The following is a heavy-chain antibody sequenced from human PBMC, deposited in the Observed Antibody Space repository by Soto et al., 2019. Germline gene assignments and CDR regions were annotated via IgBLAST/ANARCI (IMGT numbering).Heavy chain of an antibody. V-gene: IGHV3-30*03. CDR1: GFTFNSYG. J-gene: IGHJ6*02. Sequence: GGSLRLSCAASGFTFNSYGMHWVRQGPGNGLEWVAFISYDSTKTYYADSVKGRFTISRDNSNSALYVQMNSLTGEDTAVYYCARTRRAWSDFHYYPLDVWGQGTTVTVSS. D-gene: IGHD2-8*02. CDR2: ISYDSTKT. CDR3: ARTRRAWSDFHYYPLDV.